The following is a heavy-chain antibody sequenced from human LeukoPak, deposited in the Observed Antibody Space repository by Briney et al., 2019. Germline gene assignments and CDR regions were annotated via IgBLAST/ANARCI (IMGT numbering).Heavy chain of an antibody. V-gene: IGHV4-34*01. CDR1: GGSFSGYY. Sequence: SETLSLTCAVYGGSFSGYYWSWLRQPPGKGLEWIGEMNHSGSTNYNPSLKRRVSISVDTYKKQFSLKLSSVTAADTAVYYCASLRLLRYFDWLPSDYYYGMDVWGQGTTVTVSS. J-gene: IGHJ6*02. CDR2: MNHSGST. D-gene: IGHD3-9*01. CDR3: ASLRLLRYFDWLPSDYYYGMDV.